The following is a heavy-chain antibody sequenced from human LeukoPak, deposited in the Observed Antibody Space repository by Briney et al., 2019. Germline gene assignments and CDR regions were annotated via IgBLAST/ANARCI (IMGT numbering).Heavy chain of an antibody. D-gene: IGHD3-16*02. Sequence: PGGSLRLSCAASGFTFSSYEMNWVRQAPGKGLEWVSYISSSGSTIYYADSVKGRFTSSRDNAKNSLYLQMNSLRAEVTAVYYCARDRLSFGGVIVPYFDYWGQGTLVTVSS. CDR3: ARDRLSFGGVIVPYFDY. V-gene: IGHV3-48*03. CDR2: ISSSGSTI. CDR1: GFTFSSYE. J-gene: IGHJ4*02.